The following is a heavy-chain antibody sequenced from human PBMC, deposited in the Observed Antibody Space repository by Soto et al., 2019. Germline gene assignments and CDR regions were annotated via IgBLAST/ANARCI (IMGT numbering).Heavy chain of an antibody. J-gene: IGHJ4*02. Sequence: GGSLRLSCAASGFTFSSYAMHWVRQAPGKGLEWVAVISYDGSNKYYADSVKGRFTISRDNSKNTLYLQMNSLRAEDTAVYYCASPRYSSSWYVFDYWGQGTLVTVSS. CDR1: GFTFSSYA. D-gene: IGHD6-13*01. CDR2: ISYDGSNK. V-gene: IGHV3-30-3*01. CDR3: ASPRYSSSWYVFDY.